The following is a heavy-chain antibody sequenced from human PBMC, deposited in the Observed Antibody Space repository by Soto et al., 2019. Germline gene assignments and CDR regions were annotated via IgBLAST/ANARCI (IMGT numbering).Heavy chain of an antibody. D-gene: IGHD1-26*01. CDR2: IWYDGSNK. V-gene: IGHV3-33*01. Sequence: QVQLVESGGGVVQPGRSLRLSCAASGFTFSSYGMHWVRQAPGKGLEWVAVIWYDGSNKYYADSVKGRFTISRDNSKNTLYLQMNRLRAEDTAVYYCAREVGATTPLDYWGQGTLVTVSS. CDR3: AREVGATTPLDY. CDR1: GFTFSSYG. J-gene: IGHJ4*02.